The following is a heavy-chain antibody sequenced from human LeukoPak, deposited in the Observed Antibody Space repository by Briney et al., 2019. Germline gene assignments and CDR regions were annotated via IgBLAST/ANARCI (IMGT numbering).Heavy chain of an antibody. V-gene: IGHV1-2*02. CDR1: GYTFTGYY. D-gene: IGHD6-19*01. CDR2: INPNSGGT. Sequence: ASVKVSCKASGYTFTGYYMHWVRQAPGQGLEWMGWINPNSGGTNYAQKFQGRVTMTRDTSISTAYMELSRLRSEDTAVYYCASKDLSSGWYEHWGQGTLVTVSS. CDR3: ASKDLSSGWYEH. J-gene: IGHJ5*02.